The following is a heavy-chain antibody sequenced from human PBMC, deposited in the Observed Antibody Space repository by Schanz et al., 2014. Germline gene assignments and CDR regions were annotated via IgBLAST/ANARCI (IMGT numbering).Heavy chain of an antibody. CDR1: GFTVSSDH. CDR2: ISGTTTYT. Sequence: QVQLVEPGGGFVQPGGSLGLSCVVSGFTVSSDHMSWVRQAPEKGLEWVSDISGTTTYTNYADSEKGRFTISRDNAKNSQYLQMNSLRAEDTAVYYCAREQIMAAAGLVDYWGHGTLVTVSS. J-gene: IGHJ4*01. D-gene: IGHD6-13*01. V-gene: IGHV3-11*05. CDR3: AREQIMAAAGLVDY.